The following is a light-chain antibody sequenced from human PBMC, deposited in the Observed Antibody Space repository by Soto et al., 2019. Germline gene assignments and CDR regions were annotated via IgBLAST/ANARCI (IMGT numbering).Light chain of an antibody. CDR1: QRVSSHS. CDR2: GAS. CDR3: HHYPRSSWT. V-gene: IGKV3-20*01. J-gene: IGKJ1*01. Sequence: EIVLTQSPGTLSLSPVERATLSCRASQRVSSHSLAWYQQKPGQAPRTLIYGASSRATGIPDRFSASGSGTDFTLTISRLEPEDFAVYYCHHYPRSSWTFGQGTKVDIK.